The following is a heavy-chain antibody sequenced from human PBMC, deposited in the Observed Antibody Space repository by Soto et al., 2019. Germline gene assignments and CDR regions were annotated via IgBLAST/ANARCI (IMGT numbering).Heavy chain of an antibody. CDR1: GGTFSSYA. CDR2: IIPIFGTA. D-gene: IGHD2-15*01. V-gene: IGHV1-69*13. CDR3: ARGSGGSSYYYYGMDV. J-gene: IGHJ6*02. Sequence: SVKVSCKASGGTFSSYAINWVRQAPGQGLEWMGGIIPIFGTANYAQKFQGRVTITADESTSTAYMELSSLRSEDTALYYCARGSGGSSYYYYGMDVWGQGTLVTVSS.